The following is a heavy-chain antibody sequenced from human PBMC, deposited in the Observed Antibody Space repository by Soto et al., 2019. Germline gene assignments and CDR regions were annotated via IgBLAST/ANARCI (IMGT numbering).Heavy chain of an antibody. J-gene: IGHJ4*02. V-gene: IGHV4-30-4*01. CDR2: IYYSGST. Sequence: PSETLSLTCTVSGGSFSVSDCYWTWIRQPPGKGLEWIGYIYYSGSTYYNPSLSGRVTISVDRSKSQFSLELSSVTAADTTVYYCARAYGDYDHYDSWGQGTLVTVSS. CDR3: ARAYGDYDHYDS. D-gene: IGHD4-17*01. CDR1: GGSFSVSDCY.